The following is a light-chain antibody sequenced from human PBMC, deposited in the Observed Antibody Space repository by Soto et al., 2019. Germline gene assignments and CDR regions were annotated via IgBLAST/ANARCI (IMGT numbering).Light chain of an antibody. CDR1: QSVNSHY. CDR2: DTS. CDR3: QQYGSSQFT. Sequence: EIFLMQSPGTLSLSQWEVATLSCRASQSVNSHYLAWYQQKPGQAPRVLIFDTSRRATGVPDRFSGSGSGTDFTLTISRLEPDDFAVYYCQQYGSSQFTFGPGTKVDIK. V-gene: IGKV3-20*01. J-gene: IGKJ3*01.